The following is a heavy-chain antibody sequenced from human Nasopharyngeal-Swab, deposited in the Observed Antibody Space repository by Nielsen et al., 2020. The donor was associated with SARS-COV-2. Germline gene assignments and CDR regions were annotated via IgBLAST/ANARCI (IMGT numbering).Heavy chain of an antibody. CDR3: ARDGDGAQQPYHYYYYYGMDV. CDR2: ISAYNGNT. Sequence: ASVKVSCKASGYTFTSYGISWVRQAPGQRLEWMGWISAYNGNTNYAQKLQGRVTMTTATSTSTAYMELRSLRSDDTAVYYCARDGDGAQQPYHYYYYYGMDVWGQGTTVTVSS. J-gene: IGHJ6*02. D-gene: IGHD6-13*01. CDR1: GYTFTSYG. V-gene: IGHV1-18*01.